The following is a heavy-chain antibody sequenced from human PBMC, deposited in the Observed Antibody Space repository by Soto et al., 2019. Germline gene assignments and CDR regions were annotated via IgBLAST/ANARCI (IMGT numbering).Heavy chain of an antibody. CDR1: GGSISSGGYY. V-gene: IGHV4-31*03. J-gene: IGHJ6*03. D-gene: IGHD5-12*01. CDR3: ARDINIVAPRASYYYMDV. Sequence: SETLSLTCTVSGGSISSGGYYWSWIRQHPGKGLEWIGYIYYSGSTYYNPSLKSRVTISVDTSKNQFSLKLSSVTAADTAVYYCARDINIVAPRASYYYMDVWGKGTTVTVSS. CDR2: IYYSGST.